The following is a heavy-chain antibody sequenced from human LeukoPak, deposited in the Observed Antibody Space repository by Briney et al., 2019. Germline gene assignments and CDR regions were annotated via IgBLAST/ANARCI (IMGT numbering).Heavy chain of an antibody. V-gene: IGHV3-49*04. CDR1: GFTFGDYA. Sequence: GGSLRLSCTASGFTFGDYAMSWVRQAPGKGLEWVGFIRSKAYGGTTEYAASVKGRFTISRDDSKSIAYLQMNSLKTEDTAVYYCTTIPVVPAANYFDYWGQGTLVTASS. D-gene: IGHD2-2*01. CDR3: TTIPVVPAANYFDY. CDR2: IRSKAYGGTT. J-gene: IGHJ4*02.